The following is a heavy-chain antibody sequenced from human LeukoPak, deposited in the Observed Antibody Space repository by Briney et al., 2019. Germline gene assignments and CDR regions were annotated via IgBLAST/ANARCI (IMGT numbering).Heavy chain of an antibody. D-gene: IGHD4-11*01. CDR1: GGTFSSYA. J-gene: IGHJ4*02. CDR3: AIVGSADYSNYYFDY. V-gene: IGHV1-69*13. Sequence: GASVKVSCKASGGTFSSYAISWVRQAPGQGLEWMGGIIPIFGTANYAQKFQGRVTITADESTSTAYMELSSPRSEDTADYYCAIVGSADYSNYYFDYWGQGTLVTVSS. CDR2: IIPIFGTA.